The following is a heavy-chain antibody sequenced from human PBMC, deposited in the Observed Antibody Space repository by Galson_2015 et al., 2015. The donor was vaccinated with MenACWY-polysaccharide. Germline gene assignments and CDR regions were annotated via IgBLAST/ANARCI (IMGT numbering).Heavy chain of an antibody. Sequence: SLRLSCAASGFNSSNYWMTWVRQAPGKGLEWVANIKKDGSEKHYVDSVKGRFTISRDNALYLQTNSLRAEDTAVYFCARGHYGMDVWGQWTTVTVSS. J-gene: IGHJ6*02. V-gene: IGHV3-7*01. CDR3: ARGHYGMDV. CDR2: IKKDGSEK. CDR1: GFNSSNYW.